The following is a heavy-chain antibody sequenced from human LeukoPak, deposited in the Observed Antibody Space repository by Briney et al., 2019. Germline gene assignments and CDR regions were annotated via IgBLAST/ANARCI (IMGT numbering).Heavy chain of an antibody. CDR3: TRDEGDDYFDN. V-gene: IGHV3-15*04. D-gene: IGHD3-16*01. CDR2: IESKTDSGTT. Sequence: PGGSLGLSCAASGFPFSDAWMSWVRQAPGKGLEWVGRIESKTDSGTTEYVAPVKGRFTISRDDSKNTLYLQMNSLKTEDTAVYYCTRDEGDDYFDNWGQGTLVTVSS. CDR1: GFPFSDAW. J-gene: IGHJ4*02.